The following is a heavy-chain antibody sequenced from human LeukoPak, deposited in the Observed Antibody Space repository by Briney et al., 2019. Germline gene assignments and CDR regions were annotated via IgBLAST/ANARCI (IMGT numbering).Heavy chain of an antibody. CDR1: GYTFTSYG. CDR2: ISAYNGNT. J-gene: IGHJ4*02. V-gene: IGHV1-18*01. CDR3: ARDQEGFDY. Sequence: GASVKVSCKASGYTFTSYGISWVRQAPGQGLEWMGWISAYNGNTNYAQKLQGRVTMTTGTSTSTVHMELSGLRSEDTAVYYCARDQEGFDYWGQGTQVTVSS.